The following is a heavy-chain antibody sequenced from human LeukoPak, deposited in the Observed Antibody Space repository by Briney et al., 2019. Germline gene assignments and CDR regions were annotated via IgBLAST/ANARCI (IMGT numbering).Heavy chain of an antibody. Sequence: GGSLRLSCAASGFIFSSYSMNWVRRAPGKGLEWVSSISSSGSYIYYADSVKGRFTISRDNAKNSLYLQMNSLRAEDTAVYYCARNPQGVIDYWGRGTLVTVSS. CDR3: ARNPQGVIDY. V-gene: IGHV3-21*01. J-gene: IGHJ4*02. CDR1: GFIFSSYS. D-gene: IGHD3-16*01. CDR2: ISSSGSYI.